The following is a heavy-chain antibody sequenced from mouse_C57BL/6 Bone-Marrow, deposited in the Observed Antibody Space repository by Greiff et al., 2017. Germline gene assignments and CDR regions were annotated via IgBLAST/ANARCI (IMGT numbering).Heavy chain of an antibody. J-gene: IGHJ2*01. CDR1: GYTFTSYG. Sequence: QVQLQQSGAELARPGASVKLSCKASGYTFTSYGISWVKQRTGQGLEWIGEIDPRSGNTYYNEKFKGKATLTADKSSSTAYMELRSLTSEDSAVYFCARTAVVAEDYWGQGTTLTVSS. V-gene: IGHV1-81*01. CDR2: IDPRSGNT. CDR3: ARTAVVAEDY. D-gene: IGHD1-1*01.